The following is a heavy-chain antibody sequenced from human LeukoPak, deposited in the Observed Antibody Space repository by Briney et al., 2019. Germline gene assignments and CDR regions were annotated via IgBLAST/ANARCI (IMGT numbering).Heavy chain of an antibody. Sequence: GGSLRLSCEASGFTLNKYWMHWVRQAPGKGLVWVSRITGDGNDIVYADSVKGRFTVSRDDAKNTLFLQMNSLRVEDTAIYYCARDAYTTTYNWLDPWGQGTLVTVSS. CDR2: ITGDGNDI. CDR3: ARDAYTTTYNWLDP. J-gene: IGHJ5*02. CDR1: GFTLNKYW. V-gene: IGHV3-74*01. D-gene: IGHD4-17*01.